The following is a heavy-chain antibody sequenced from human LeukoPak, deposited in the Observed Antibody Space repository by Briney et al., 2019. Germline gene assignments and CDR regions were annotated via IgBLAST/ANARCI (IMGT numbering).Heavy chain of an antibody. CDR2: VYTSGTT. Sequence: PSETLSLTCTVSGGSISGYYWSWFRQPAGKGLEWIGRVYTSGTTNFNPSLKSRVTMSIDTSKNQFSLKLTSVTAADTAVYYCARGFGHPWGQGTLVTVSS. J-gene: IGHJ5*02. CDR3: ARGFGHP. CDR1: GGSISGYY. D-gene: IGHD3-10*01. V-gene: IGHV4-4*07.